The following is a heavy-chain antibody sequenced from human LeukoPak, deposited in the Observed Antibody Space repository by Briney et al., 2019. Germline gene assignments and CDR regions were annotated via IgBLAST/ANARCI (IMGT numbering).Heavy chain of an antibody. J-gene: IGHJ5*02. Sequence: GASVKVSCTASGYTFTSYGISWVRQAPGQGLEWMGGIIPIFGTANYAQKFQGRVTITTDESTSTAYMELSSLRSEDTAVYYCARAGYDFGGLSLAPNWFDPWGQGTLVTVSS. V-gene: IGHV1-69*05. CDR2: IIPIFGTA. CDR1: GYTFTSYG. CDR3: ARAGYDFGGLSLAPNWFDP. D-gene: IGHD3-3*01.